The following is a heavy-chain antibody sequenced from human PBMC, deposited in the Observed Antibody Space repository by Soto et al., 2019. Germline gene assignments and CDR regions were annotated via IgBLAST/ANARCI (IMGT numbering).Heavy chain of an antibody. J-gene: IGHJ3*02. CDR3: ARTGYSSGWYKAAFDI. V-gene: IGHV4-34*01. CDR1: GGSFSGYY. D-gene: IGHD6-19*01. CDR2: INHSGST. Sequence: PSETLSLTCAVYGGSFSGYYWSWIRQPPGKGLEWIGEINHSGSTNYNPSLKSRITISVDTSKNQFSLKPSSVTAADTAVYYCARTGYSSGWYKAAFDIWGQGTMVTVSS.